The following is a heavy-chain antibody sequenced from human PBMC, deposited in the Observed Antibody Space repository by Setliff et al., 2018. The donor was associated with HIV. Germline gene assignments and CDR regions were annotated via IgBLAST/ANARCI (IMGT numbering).Heavy chain of an antibody. CDR3: SRLADGGYDFRGYFDL. Sequence: PSETLSLTCTVSGGSIKNYYWSWIRQSPEKGLEWSGYIYYSGDTNYNPSLRSRVTISVDTSQNRFSLRLTSVTAADTGVYHCSRLADGGYDFRGYFDLWGRGTLVTVSS. CDR2: IYYSGDT. CDR1: GGSIKNYY. V-gene: IGHV4-59*01. D-gene: IGHD5-12*01. J-gene: IGHJ2*01.